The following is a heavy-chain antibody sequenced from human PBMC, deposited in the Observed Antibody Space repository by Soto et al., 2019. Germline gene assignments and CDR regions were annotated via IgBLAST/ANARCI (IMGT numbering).Heavy chain of an antibody. D-gene: IGHD3-16*01. Sequence: GASVKVSCKASGDTFSSHALSWVRQAPGQGLEWMGGIIPIFDARTYAQKFQGRVTISADKSTKTGYMELSTLTSEDTAVYYCARSSTTYSYQSSPYWPDKELDIWGQGTLVTVSS. J-gene: IGHJ4*02. CDR3: ARSSTTYSYQSSPYWPDKELDI. CDR2: IIPIFDAR. V-gene: IGHV1-69*06. CDR1: GDTFSSHA.